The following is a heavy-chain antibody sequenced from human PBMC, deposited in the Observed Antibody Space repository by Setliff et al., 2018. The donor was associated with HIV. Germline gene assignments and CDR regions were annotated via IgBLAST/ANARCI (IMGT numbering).Heavy chain of an antibody. CDR2: IYTSGST. Sequence: SETLSLTCTVSGGSISGYYWSWIRQPPGKGLEWIGYIYTSGSTYYNPSLKSRVTISVDTSKNQFSLKLSSVTAADTAVYYCARGLPYYYDSSGYYYFDYWGQGTLVTVSS. V-gene: IGHV4-4*09. CDR3: ARGLPYYYDSSGYYYFDY. CDR1: GGSISGYY. J-gene: IGHJ4*02. D-gene: IGHD3-22*01.